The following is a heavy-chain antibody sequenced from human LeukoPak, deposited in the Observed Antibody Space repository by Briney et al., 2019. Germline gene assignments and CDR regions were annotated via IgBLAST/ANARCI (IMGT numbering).Heavy chain of an antibody. D-gene: IGHD3-16*02. J-gene: IGHJ5*02. Sequence: ASVKVSCKASGYTFTSYDINWVRQAPGQGLEWMGGIIPIFGTANYAQKFQGRVTMTEDTSTDTAYMELSGLRSEDTAVYYCATPALRLGELSLDPWGQGTLVTVSS. V-gene: IGHV1-69*06. CDR1: GYTFTSYD. CDR3: ATPALRLGELSLDP. CDR2: IIPIFGTA.